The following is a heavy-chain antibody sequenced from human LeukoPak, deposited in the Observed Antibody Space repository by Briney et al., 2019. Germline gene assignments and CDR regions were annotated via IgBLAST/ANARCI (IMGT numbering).Heavy chain of an antibody. Sequence: GGSLRLSCEASGFSFSEAWMNWVRQAPGKGLEWVARIKSKSAGETTNYAASVKGRFSISRDDSKNTLFLQMNSLRIEDTGVYYCTTDLPLSTVMAFDYWGQGALVTVSA. CDR2: IKSKSAGETT. V-gene: IGHV3-15*01. CDR1: GFSFSEAW. CDR3: TTDLPLSTVMAFDY. J-gene: IGHJ4*02. D-gene: IGHD5-18*01.